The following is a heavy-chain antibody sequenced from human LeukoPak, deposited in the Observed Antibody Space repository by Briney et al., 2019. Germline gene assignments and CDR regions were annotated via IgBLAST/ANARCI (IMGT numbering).Heavy chain of an antibody. CDR1: GFTFRSYS. D-gene: IGHD3-10*01. CDR2: ISSSGRDI. V-gene: IGHV3-21*01. J-gene: IGHJ4*02. Sequence: PGGSLRLSCAASGFTFRSYSMHWVRQTPGKGLEWVSVISSSGRDIFYSDSVKGRFTISRDNSQNSLNLQMNGLRAEDTAVYYCARYFGSRGLDLWGQGTLVTVSS. CDR3: ARYFGSRGLDL.